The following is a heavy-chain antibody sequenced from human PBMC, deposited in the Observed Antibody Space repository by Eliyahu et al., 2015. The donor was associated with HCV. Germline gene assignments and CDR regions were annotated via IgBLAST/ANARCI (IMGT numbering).Heavy chain of an antibody. CDR3: ARPVREPDS. Sequence: QVQLMESGGGLVKPGGSLRLXCXXSGFKFSDYYMSWLRQAPGKGLEWISYISGSGSDTNYADXVKGRFTISRDNAKNSLFLQMNSLRVEDTAVYYCARPVREPDSWGQGTMVTVSS. CDR2: ISGSGSDT. D-gene: IGHD1-26*01. V-gene: IGHV3-11*03. J-gene: IGHJ3*01. CDR1: GFKFSDYY.